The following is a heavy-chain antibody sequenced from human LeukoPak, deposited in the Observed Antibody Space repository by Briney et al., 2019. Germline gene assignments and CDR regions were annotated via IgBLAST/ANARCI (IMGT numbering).Heavy chain of an antibody. CDR3: ARALDEGARFDY. J-gene: IGHJ4*02. CDR2: ISGRAVHT. V-gene: IGHV3-23*01. Sequence: PGGSLRLSCAASGITFSSHAMGWVRQAPGKGLEWVSSISGRAVHTYYADAVKGRFTISRDNSKNTLYLQMNSLRAEDTAVYYCARALDEGARFDYWGQGTLVTVSS. CDR1: GITFSSHA.